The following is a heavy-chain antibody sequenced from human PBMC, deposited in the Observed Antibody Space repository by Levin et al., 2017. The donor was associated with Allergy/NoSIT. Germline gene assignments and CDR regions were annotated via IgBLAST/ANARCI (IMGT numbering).Heavy chain of an antibody. V-gene: IGHV1-8*01. D-gene: IGHD3-9*01. J-gene: IGHJ4*02. CDR1: GYNFNIYD. CDR3: ARVSYDILTE. Sequence: RASVKVSCKASGYNFNIYDIHWLRQATGQGPEWMGWLNPNSGKTGYAQKFQGRVTMTRNTSTGTAYMELSSLRSEDTAVYYCARVSYDILTEWGQGTLVTVSS. CDR2: LNPNSGKT.